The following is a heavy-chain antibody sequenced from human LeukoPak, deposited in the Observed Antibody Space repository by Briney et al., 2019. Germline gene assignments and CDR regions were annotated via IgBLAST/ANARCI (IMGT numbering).Heavy chain of an antibody. CDR2: INHSGSS. CDR3: AREGGDYSYRYYFDY. Sequence: SETLSLTCTVYGGSFGAYYWSWLRQPPGKGLEWIGEINHSGSSDYNPSLKSRVTISVDKSKNQFSLKLSSVTAADTAVYYCAREGGDYSYRYYFDYWGQGTLVTVSS. CDR1: GGSFGAYY. D-gene: IGHD5-18*01. J-gene: IGHJ4*02. V-gene: IGHV4-34*01.